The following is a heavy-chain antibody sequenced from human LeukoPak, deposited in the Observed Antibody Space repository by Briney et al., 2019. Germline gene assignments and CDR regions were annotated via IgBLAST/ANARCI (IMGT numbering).Heavy chain of an antibody. CDR3: ARHPSRIAAAGPFDP. J-gene: IGHJ5*02. CDR2: IYYSGST. V-gene: IGHV4-39*01. Sequence: SETLSLTCTVSGGSISSSSYYWGWIRQPPGKGLEWIGSIYYSGSTYCNPSLKSRVTISVDTSKNQFSLKLSSVTAADTAVYYCARHPSRIAAAGPFDPWGQGTLVTVSS. D-gene: IGHD6-13*01. CDR1: GGSISSSSYY.